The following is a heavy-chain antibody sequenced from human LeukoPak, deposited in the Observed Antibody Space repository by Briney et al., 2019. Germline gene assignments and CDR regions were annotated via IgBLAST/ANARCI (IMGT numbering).Heavy chain of an antibody. Sequence: GGSLRLSCAASGFTFSTYSMNWVRQASGKGLEWVSSISSSSSYIYYADPVKGRFTISRDNAKNSLYLQMNSLRAEDTAVYYCARDHSNLNYYDSYFDYWGQGTLVTVSS. V-gene: IGHV3-21*01. D-gene: IGHD3-22*01. CDR1: GFTFSTYS. J-gene: IGHJ4*02. CDR2: ISSSSSYI. CDR3: ARDHSNLNYYDSYFDY.